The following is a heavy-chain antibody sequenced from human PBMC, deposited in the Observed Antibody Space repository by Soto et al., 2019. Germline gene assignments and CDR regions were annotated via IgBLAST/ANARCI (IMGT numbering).Heavy chain of an antibody. D-gene: IGHD2-21*01. CDR2: IYYSGST. CDR1: GGSISSYY. CDR3: GGCGGDCYSDAFDI. J-gene: IGHJ3*02. Sequence: SETLSLTCTVSGGSISSYYWSWIRQPPGKGLEWIGYIYYSGSTNYNPSLKSRVTISVDTSKNQFSLKLSSVTAADTAVYYCGGCGGDCYSDAFDIWGQGTMVTVSS. V-gene: IGHV4-59*12.